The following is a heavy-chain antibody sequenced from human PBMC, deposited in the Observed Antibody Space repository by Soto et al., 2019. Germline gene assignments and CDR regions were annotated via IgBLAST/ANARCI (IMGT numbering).Heavy chain of an antibody. CDR1: GGSISSSSYY. Sequence: QLQLQESGPGLVKPSETLSLTCTVSGGSISSSSYYWGWIRQPPGKGLEWIGSIYYSGSTYYNPSLKSRVTISVDTSKNQFSLKLSSVTAADTAVYYCATTSRLGQQLDDYWGQGTLVTVSS. CDR2: IYYSGST. CDR3: ATTSRLGQQLDDY. D-gene: IGHD6-13*01. V-gene: IGHV4-39*01. J-gene: IGHJ4*02.